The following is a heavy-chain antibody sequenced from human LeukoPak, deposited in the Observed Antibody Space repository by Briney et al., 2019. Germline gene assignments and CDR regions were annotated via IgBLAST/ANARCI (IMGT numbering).Heavy chain of an antibody. D-gene: IGHD3-22*01. V-gene: IGHV3-23*01. Sequence: GGSLRLSCAASGFTFSSYAMNWVRQAPGKGLEWVSAISGSGGSTYYADSVKGRFTISRDNSKNTLYLQMNSLRAEDTAVYYCAKDMYYYDSSGYYYEKYFDYWGQGTLVTVSS. J-gene: IGHJ4*02. CDR1: GFTFSSYA. CDR3: AKDMYYYDSSGYYYEKYFDY. CDR2: ISGSGGST.